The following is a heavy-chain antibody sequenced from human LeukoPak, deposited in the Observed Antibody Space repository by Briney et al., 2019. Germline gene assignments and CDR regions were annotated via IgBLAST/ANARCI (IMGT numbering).Heavy chain of an antibody. J-gene: IGHJ4*02. D-gene: IGHD4-23*01. V-gene: IGHV3-23*01. CDR1: GLTFSNFA. Sequence: PGGSLRLSCEVSGLTFSNFAMSWVRQAPGKGLEWVSAISGSGGSTYYADSVKGRFTISRDNSKNTLYLQMNSLRAEDTAVYYCANPYGGRNDYWGQGTLVTVSS. CDR2: ISGSGGST. CDR3: ANPYGGRNDY.